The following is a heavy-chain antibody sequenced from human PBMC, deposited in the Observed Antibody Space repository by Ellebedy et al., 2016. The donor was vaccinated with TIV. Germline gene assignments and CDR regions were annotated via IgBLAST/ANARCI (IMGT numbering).Heavy chain of an antibody. Sequence: GESLKISCAASGFTFSSYAMHWVRQAPGKGLEWVAVISYDGSNKYYADSVKGRFTISRDNSKNTLYLQMNSLRAEDTAVYYCARDLAYYDSSDGGYWGQGTLVTVSS. D-gene: IGHD3-22*01. J-gene: IGHJ4*02. CDR3: ARDLAYYDSSDGGY. CDR2: ISYDGSNK. V-gene: IGHV3-30*01. CDR1: GFTFSSYA.